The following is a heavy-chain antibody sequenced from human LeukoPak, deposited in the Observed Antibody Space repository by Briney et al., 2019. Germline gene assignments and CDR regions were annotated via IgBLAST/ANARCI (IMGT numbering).Heavy chain of an antibody. J-gene: IGHJ6*03. V-gene: IGHV3-30*01. D-gene: IGHD2-2*01. CDR3: ARDGSRVRYCSSTSCSYYYYYYMDV. Sequence: GGSLRLSCAASGFTFSSYAMHWVRQAPGKGLEWVAVISYDGSNKYYPDSVKGRFTISRDNSKNTLYLQMNSLRAEDTAVYYWARDGSRVRYCSSTSCSYYYYYYMDVWGKGTTVTVSS. CDR2: ISYDGSNK. CDR1: GFTFSSYA.